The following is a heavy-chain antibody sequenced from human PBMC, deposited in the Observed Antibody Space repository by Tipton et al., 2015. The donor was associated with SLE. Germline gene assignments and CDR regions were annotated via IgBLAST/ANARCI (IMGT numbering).Heavy chain of an antibody. CDR2: ISYNGNEK. Sequence: SLRLSCAASGFTLSTFAMHWVRQAPGKGLEWVAVISYNGNEKYYAESVKGRFTISRDNSKNTLYLQMNSLRAEDTAVYYCAKEGSGYCSPNNCYANWFDPWGQGTLVTVSS. D-gene: IGHD2-2*03. CDR1: GFTLSTFA. CDR3: AKEGSGYCSPNNCYANWFDP. V-gene: IGHV3-30*04. J-gene: IGHJ5*02.